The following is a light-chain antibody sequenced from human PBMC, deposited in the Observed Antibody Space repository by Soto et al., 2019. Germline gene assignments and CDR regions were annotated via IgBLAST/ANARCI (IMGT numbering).Light chain of an antibody. CDR2: DAS. CDR1: QTVSSH. J-gene: IGKJ3*01. Sequence: IVLTQSPGTLSLSPGERATLSCRAIQTVSSHLAWYQQKPGQAPRLLIYDASSRATGIPDRFSGSGFGRNFTLTTDRLKPDYFAVYYCQQNYNSLCNFAPGTMVAIK. CDR3: QQNYNSLCN. V-gene: IGKV3-20*01.